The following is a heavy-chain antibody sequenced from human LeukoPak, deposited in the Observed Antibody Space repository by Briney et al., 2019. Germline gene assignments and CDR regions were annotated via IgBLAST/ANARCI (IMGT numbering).Heavy chain of an antibody. CDR3: ASLKIYYNRSVYLVTDAFDI. CDR1: GYTFTTYN. CDR2: ISGYNGNT. V-gene: IGHV1-18*01. D-gene: IGHD3-22*01. J-gene: IGHJ3*02. Sequence: ASVKVSCKASGYTFTTYNINWVRQAPGQGLEWMGWISGYNGNTNYAQKLQGRVTMTTDTSTSTAYMELRSLKSDDTAVYYCASLKIYYNRSVYLVTDAFDIWAKGQWSPSLQ.